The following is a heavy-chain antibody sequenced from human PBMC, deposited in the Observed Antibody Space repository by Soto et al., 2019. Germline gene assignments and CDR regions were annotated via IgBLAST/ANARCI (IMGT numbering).Heavy chain of an antibody. CDR2: ISYDGNNK. CDR3: ARGSYYYDSSGYYHY. D-gene: IGHD3-22*01. J-gene: IGHJ4*02. Sequence: PGGSLRLSCAASGFIFNRYGMHWVRQAPGKGLEWVSVISYDGNNKYYADSVKGRFTISRDNSKNTLYLQMNSLRAEDTAVYYYARGSYYYDSSGYYHYWGQGTLVTVSS. V-gene: IGHV3-30*03. CDR1: GFIFNRYG.